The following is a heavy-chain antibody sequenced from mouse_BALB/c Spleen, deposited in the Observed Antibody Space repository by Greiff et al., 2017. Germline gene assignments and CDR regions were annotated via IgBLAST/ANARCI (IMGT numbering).Heavy chain of an antibody. V-gene: IGHV6-6*02. D-gene: IGHD2-14*01. J-gene: IGHJ2*01. Sequence: EVQRVESGGGLVQPGGSMKLSCVASGFTFSSYWMSWVRQSPEKGLEWVAEIRLKSDNYATHYAESVKGKFTISRDDSKSRLYLQMNSLRAEDTGIYYCTRRYDGFDYWGQGTTLTVSS. CDR2: IRLKSDNYAT. CDR3: TRRYDGFDY. CDR1: GFTFSSYW.